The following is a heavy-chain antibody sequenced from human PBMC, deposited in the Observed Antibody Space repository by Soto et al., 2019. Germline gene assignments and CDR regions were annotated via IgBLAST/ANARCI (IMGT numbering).Heavy chain of an antibody. Sequence: QVQLQESGPGLVKPSVTLSLTCTDSGGSISGFYWSWIRQPPGKGLEWIGYVNDRGNTNYNPTLKSRITISVDTSKNQFSLNLSSVTAADAAVYYCARDFPTAGYGSGWYDYWGQGTLVTVSS. D-gene: IGHD6-19*01. CDR1: GGSISGFY. CDR3: ARDFPTAGYGSGWYDY. V-gene: IGHV4-59*01. J-gene: IGHJ4*02. CDR2: VNDRGNT.